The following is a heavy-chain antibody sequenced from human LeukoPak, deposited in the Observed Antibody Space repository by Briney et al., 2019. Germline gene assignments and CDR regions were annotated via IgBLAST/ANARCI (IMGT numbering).Heavy chain of an antibody. CDR3: ARLAQYYGMDV. CDR2: IYYSGRT. V-gene: IGHV4-59*01. Sequence: SETLSLTCTVSGGSISDYYWNWMRQPPGKGLEWIGYIYYSGRTNYNPSLKSRVTISVDTSKNQFSLKLSSVTAADTAVYYCARLAQYYGMDVWGQGTTVTVSS. CDR1: GGSISDYY. J-gene: IGHJ6*02.